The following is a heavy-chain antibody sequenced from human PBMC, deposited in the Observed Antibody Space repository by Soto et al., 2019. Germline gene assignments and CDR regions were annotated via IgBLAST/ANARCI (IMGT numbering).Heavy chain of an antibody. CDR1: GGTFSSYA. D-gene: IGHD3-22*01. V-gene: IGHV1-69*13. CDR3: SRKPPANRDSNNRCP. J-gene: IGHJ5*02. Sequence: SVKVSCKASGGTFSSYAISWVRQAPGQGLEWMGGIIPIFGTANYAQKFQGRVTITADESTSTAYMELSSLRSEDTAVYYCSRKPPANRDSNNRCPWGQGTLVTVPS. CDR2: IIPIFGTA.